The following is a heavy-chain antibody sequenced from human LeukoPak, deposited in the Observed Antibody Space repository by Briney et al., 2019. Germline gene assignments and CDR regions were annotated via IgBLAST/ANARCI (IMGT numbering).Heavy chain of an antibody. J-gene: IGHJ4*02. CDR1: GFTFSSYS. CDR3: ARVTTGFDY. Sequence: GGSLRLSCTTSGFTFSSYSLNWVRQAPGKGLEWVSSVSTGSNYIYYADSVKGRFTISRDNDKNSLYLQMNSLRVEDTAVYYCARVTTGFDYWGQGTLVTVSS. D-gene: IGHD4-11*01. CDR2: VSTGSNYI. V-gene: IGHV3-21*01.